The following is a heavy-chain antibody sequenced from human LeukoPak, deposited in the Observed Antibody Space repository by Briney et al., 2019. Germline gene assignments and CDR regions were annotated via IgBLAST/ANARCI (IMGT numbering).Heavy chain of an antibody. V-gene: IGHV3-48*04. Sequence: TGGSLRLSCAGSGFTFSSYSMNWVRQAPGKGLEWVSYIVSSSSTIYYADSVKGRFTISRDNAKNSLYLQINSLRAEDTAVYYCARADLSGSYFHPHFLDYWGQGTLVSVSS. CDR2: IVSSSSTI. CDR1: GFTFSSYS. J-gene: IGHJ4*02. D-gene: IGHD1-26*01. CDR3: ARADLSGSYFHPHFLDY.